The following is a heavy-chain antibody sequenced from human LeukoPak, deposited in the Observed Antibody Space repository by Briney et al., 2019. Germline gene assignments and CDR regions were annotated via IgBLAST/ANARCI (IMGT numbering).Heavy chain of an antibody. CDR2: IYYSGST. CDR3: ARGLARRSYYFDY. J-gene: IGHJ4*02. D-gene: IGHD6-19*01. CDR1: GGSISSYY. Sequence: SETLSLTCTVSGGSISSYYWSWIRQSPGKGLEWIGYIYYSGSTNYNPSLKSRVTISGDTSKNQFSLKLSSVTAADTAVYYCARGLARRSYYFDYWGQGTLVTVSS. V-gene: IGHV4-59*12.